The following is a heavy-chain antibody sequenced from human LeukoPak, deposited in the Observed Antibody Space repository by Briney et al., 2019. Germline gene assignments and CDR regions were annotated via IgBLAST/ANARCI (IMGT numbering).Heavy chain of an antibody. J-gene: IGHJ4*02. Sequence: GGSLRLSCAASGFTFSSHSMNWVRQAPGKGLEWVSSISSSSSYIYYADSVKGRFTISRDDAKNSLYLQMNSLRAEDTAVYYCARRIIPSMDYWGQGTLVTVSS. V-gene: IGHV3-21*01. CDR2: ISSSSSYI. CDR1: GFTFSSHS. CDR3: ARRIIPSMDY. D-gene: IGHD2-15*01.